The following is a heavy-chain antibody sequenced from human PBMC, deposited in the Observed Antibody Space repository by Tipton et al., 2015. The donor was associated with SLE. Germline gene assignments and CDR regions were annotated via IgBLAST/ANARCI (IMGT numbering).Heavy chain of an antibody. J-gene: IGHJ4*02. CDR2: VAHDGGIK. V-gene: IGHV3-33*05. CDR3: ARDAPLRRVGH. CDR1: GLKFSFYG. D-gene: IGHD4-17*01. Sequence: SLRLSCTASGLKFSFYGMHWVRQAPGKGLEWGAFVAHDGGIKYYGDSVKGRFTISRDNSQNTLNLQMNILRAEDTAVYYCARDAPLRRVGHWGQGTLVTVSS.